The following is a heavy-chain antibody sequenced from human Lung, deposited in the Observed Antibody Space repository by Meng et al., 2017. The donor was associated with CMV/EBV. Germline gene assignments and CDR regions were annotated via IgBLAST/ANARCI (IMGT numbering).Heavy chain of an antibody. D-gene: IGHD5-12*01. Sequence: LXCAASGFMFSSYTMNWVRQAPGRGLEWVSSISSSSAYIFYADSVKGRFTISRDNAKNSLNLQMHSLRAEDTALYYCARGDYSGYDVQDDWGQGTLVTVSS. J-gene: IGHJ4*02. V-gene: IGHV3-21*06. CDR2: ISSSSAYI. CDR1: GFMFSSYT. CDR3: ARGDYSGYDVQDD.